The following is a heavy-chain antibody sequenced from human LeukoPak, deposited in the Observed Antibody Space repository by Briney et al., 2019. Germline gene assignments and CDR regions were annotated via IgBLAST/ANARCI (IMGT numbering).Heavy chain of an antibody. CDR1: GGSFSGYY. V-gene: IGHV3-23*01. CDR2: MSGSGGST. CDR3: AKRRGLELTYYYYMDV. J-gene: IGHJ6*03. Sequence: ETLSLTCAVYGGSFSGYYWSWIRQPPGKGLEWVSAMSGSGGSTYYADSVKGRFTISRDNSKNTLYLQMNSLRAEDTAVYYCAKRRGLELTYYYYMDVWGKGTTVTVSS. D-gene: IGHD1-7*01.